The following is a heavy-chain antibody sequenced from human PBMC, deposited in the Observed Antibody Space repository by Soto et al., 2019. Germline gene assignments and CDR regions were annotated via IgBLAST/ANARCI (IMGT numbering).Heavy chain of an antibody. CDR2: TSIGGNT. J-gene: IGHJ5*02. CDR3: AKDLRPGLVVPTKSGFDP. Sequence: LSLSCEASGFPFNTYAMTWFRQLPGMGLEWVSTTSIGGNTDFAESVRGRFSVSRDNSKNTLYLQMTNLRAEDAAIYFCAKDLRPGLVVPTKSGFDPWGQGTRVTVSS. D-gene: IGHD3-10*01. V-gene: IGHV3-23*01. CDR1: GFPFNTYA.